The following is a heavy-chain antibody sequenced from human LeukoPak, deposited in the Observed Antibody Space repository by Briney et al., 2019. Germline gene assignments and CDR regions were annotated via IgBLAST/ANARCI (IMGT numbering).Heavy chain of an antibody. J-gene: IGHJ4*02. D-gene: IGHD1-26*01. V-gene: IGHV2-70*11. CDR3: ARSGIVGATTRLYYFDS. CDR2: IDWDGHK. Sequence: SGPALVKPTQTLTLTCTFSGFSLSTSGMCVSWIRQPPGKALEWLARIDWDGHKYYSTSLKTRLTISKDTSKNQVVLTMTNMDPVDTATYYCARSGIVGATTRLYYFDSWGQGTLVTVSS. CDR1: GFSLSTSGMC.